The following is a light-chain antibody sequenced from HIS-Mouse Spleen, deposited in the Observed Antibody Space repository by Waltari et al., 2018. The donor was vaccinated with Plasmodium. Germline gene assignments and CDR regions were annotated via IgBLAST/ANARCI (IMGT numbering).Light chain of an antibody. CDR3: QQYYSTLTWT. Sequence: DIVMTQSPDSLAVSLGERATINCKSSQRILYSSNNKNYLAWYQQKPGQPPKRLIYWASTRESVVPDRVSGSGSGTDFTITISSLQAEDVAVYYCQQYYSTLTWTFGQGTKVEIK. J-gene: IGKJ1*01. CDR2: WAS. V-gene: IGKV4-1*01. CDR1: QRILYSSNNKNY.